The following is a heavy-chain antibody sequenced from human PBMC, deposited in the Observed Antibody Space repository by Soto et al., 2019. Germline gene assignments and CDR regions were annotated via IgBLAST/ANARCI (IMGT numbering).Heavy chain of an antibody. CDR2: IYYSGST. CDR3: ARDGLPYGMDV. D-gene: IGHD4-17*01. Sequence: KASETLSLTCTVSGGPISSGGYYWSWIRQHPGKGLEWIGYIYYSGSTYYNPSLKSRVTISVDTSKNQFSLKLSSVTAADTAVYYCARDGLPYGMDVWGQGTTVTVS. V-gene: IGHV4-31*03. J-gene: IGHJ6*02. CDR1: GGPISSGGYY.